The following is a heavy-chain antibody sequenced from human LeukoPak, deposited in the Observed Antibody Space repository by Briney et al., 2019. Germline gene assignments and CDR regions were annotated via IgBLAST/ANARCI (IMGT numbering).Heavy chain of an antibody. J-gene: IGHJ6*02. CDR1: GFTFSSYS. Sequence: GGSLRLSCAASGFTFSSYSMNWVRQAPGKGLEWVSYISSSSSTIYYADSVKDRFTISRDNAKNSLYLQMNSLRAEDTAVNYCADRSTSGGMDVWGQGTTVTVSS. CDR3: ADRSTSGGMDV. CDR2: ISSSSSTI. V-gene: IGHV3-48*01. D-gene: IGHD2-2*01.